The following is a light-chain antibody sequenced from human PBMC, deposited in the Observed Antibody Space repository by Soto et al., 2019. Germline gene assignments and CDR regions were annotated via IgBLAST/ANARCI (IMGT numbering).Light chain of an antibody. CDR3: QQYNSYVLT. J-gene: IGKJ4*01. V-gene: IGKV1-5*01. CDR1: QSISFW. Sequence: DIQMTQSPSTLAASVGDRVTITCRASQSISFWLAWYQQKPGKAPKLLIFDASTLERGVPSRFSGSGSGTEFTLTINSLQPDDFATYYCQQYNSYVLTFGGGTKVEI. CDR2: DAS.